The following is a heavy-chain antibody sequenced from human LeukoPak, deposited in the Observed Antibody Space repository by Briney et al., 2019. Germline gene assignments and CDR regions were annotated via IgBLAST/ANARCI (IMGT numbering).Heavy chain of an antibody. V-gene: IGHV1-69*01. Sequence: GSSVKVSCKASGGTFSSYAISWVRQAPGQGLEWMGGIIPIFGTANYAQKFQGRVTITADESTSTAYMELSSLRSEDTAVYYCARHGAAAVLLFDYWGQGTQVTVSS. J-gene: IGHJ4*02. CDR1: GGTFSSYA. CDR2: IIPIFGTA. D-gene: IGHD6-13*01. CDR3: ARHGAAAVLLFDY.